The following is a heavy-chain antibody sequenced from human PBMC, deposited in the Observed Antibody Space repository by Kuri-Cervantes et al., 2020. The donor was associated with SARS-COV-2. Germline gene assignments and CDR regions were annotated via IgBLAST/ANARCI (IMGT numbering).Heavy chain of an antibody. CDR1: GFTFSSYA. CDR2: ISSDGINT. V-gene: IGHV3-30-3*01. CDR3: ATLDSMDV. Sequence: GESLKISCAASGFTFSSYAMHWVRQAPGKGLEWVSVISSDGINTYYADSVKGRFTISRDTSRNTLYLRMNSLRAEDTAVYYCATLDSMDVWGQGTTVTVSS. J-gene: IGHJ6*02. D-gene: IGHD1-1*01.